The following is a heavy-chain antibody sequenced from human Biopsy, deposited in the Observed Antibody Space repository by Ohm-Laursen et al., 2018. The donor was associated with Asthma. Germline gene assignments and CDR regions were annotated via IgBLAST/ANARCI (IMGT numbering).Heavy chain of an antibody. CDR1: GFTFRSYA. CDR3: ARDVMEWYLPAFDF. J-gene: IGHJ4*02. Sequence: SLRLSCAASGFTFRSYAMHWVRQAPGKGLEWVAVGGSYYDGGLKYYADSVNGRFTVSRDDSKNTLYLQMNSLRPDGTAVYYCARDVMEWYLPAFDFWGQGTLVTVSS. V-gene: IGHV3-30-3*01. CDR2: GGSYYDGGLK. D-gene: IGHD3-3*01.